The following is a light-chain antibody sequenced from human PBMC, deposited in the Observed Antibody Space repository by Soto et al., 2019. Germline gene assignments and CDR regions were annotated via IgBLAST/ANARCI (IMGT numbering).Light chain of an antibody. CDR2: EVS. Sequence: QSALTQPPSASGSPGHSVTISCTGTSSDVGGYNYVSWYQQHPGKAPKLMIYEVSKRPSGVPDRFSGSKSGNTASLTVSGLQAEDEADYYCRSYAGSTYVFGTGTKVTVL. J-gene: IGLJ1*01. CDR1: SSDVGGYNY. CDR3: RSYAGSTYV. V-gene: IGLV2-8*01.